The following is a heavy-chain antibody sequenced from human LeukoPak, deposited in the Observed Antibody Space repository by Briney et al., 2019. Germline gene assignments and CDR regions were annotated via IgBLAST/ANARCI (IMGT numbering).Heavy chain of an antibody. CDR1: GFTFSNYG. D-gene: IGHD5-18*01. Sequence: GGTLRLSCAASGFTFSNYGMGWVRQAPGKGLEWIASISGSGGSTVYLDSVKGRFTISRDNSKNSLYLQMNSLRAEDTALYYCAKDALRGYSYGYGPDYWGQGTLVTVSS. V-gene: IGHV3-43*02. CDR2: ISGSGGST. CDR3: AKDALRGYSYGYGPDY. J-gene: IGHJ4*02.